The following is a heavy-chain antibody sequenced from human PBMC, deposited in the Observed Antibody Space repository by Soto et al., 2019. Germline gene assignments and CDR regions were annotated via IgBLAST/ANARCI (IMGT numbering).Heavy chain of an antibody. CDR1: GFMFSDYW. V-gene: IGHV3-7*05. D-gene: IGHD5-12*01. CDR2: IKQDESEI. Sequence: EVHLVESGGGLVQPGGSLRLSCAASGFMFSDYWMTWVRQAPGKGLEWVANIKQDESEIYYVDSVKGRFTISRDNSKKSLYLQMNILRVDDTFVYYCARDSSGYRDYWGQGTLVTVSS. CDR3: ARDSSGYRDY. J-gene: IGHJ4*02.